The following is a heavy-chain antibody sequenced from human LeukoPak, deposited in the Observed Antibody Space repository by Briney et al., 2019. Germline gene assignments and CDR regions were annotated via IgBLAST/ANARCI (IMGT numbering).Heavy chain of an antibody. CDR2: ISSYNGNT. Sequence: ASVKVSCKASGYTFSSHGISWVRQAPGQGLEWMGWISSYNGNTKYAEKLQGRVTMTTDTSTSTAYMELRSLRSDDTAVYYCARVQLERSGEPFDYGGQGTLVTVSA. J-gene: IGHJ4*02. CDR1: GYTFSSHG. CDR3: ARVQLERSGEPFDY. D-gene: IGHD1-1*01. V-gene: IGHV1-18*01.